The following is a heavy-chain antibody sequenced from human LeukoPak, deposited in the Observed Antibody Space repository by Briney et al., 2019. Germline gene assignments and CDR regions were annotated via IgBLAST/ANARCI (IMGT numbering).Heavy chain of an antibody. CDR3: AKDSGDYGSGFDY. V-gene: IGHV3-53*05. Sequence: GGSLRLSCAASGFTVSSNYMNWVRQAPGKGLEWVSVIYSGGSTYYADSVKGRFTISRDNSKNTVYLQTNSLRAEDTAAYYCAKDSGDYGSGFDYWGQGTLVTVSS. CDR1: GFTVSSNY. J-gene: IGHJ4*02. CDR2: IYSGGST. D-gene: IGHD3-10*01.